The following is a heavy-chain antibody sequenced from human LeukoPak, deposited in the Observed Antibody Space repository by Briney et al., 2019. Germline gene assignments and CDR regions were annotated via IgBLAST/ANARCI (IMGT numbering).Heavy chain of an antibody. Sequence: SVKVSCKASGGTFSSYAISWERQAPGQGLEWMGGIIPIFGTANYAQKFQGRVTITTDESTSTAYMELSSLRSEDTAVYYCASCSGPYYYYMDVWGKGTTVTVSS. CDR3: ASCSGPYYYYMDV. J-gene: IGHJ6*03. CDR1: GGTFSSYA. D-gene: IGHD2-15*01. CDR2: IIPIFGTA. V-gene: IGHV1-69*05.